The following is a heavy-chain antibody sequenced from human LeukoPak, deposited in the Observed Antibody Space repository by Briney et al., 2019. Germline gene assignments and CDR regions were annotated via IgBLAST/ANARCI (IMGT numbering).Heavy chain of an antibody. J-gene: IGHJ3*01. V-gene: IGHV3-21*01. Sequence: GGSLRLSCVASGFIFSSYNMNWVRQAPGEGLGWVSSISSSSNYIYYADSVKARFTISRDNAKSSLSLQMNSLSADHTAVYYCARDGYNSANGIDVWGQGTMVTVSS. CDR3: ARDGYNSANGIDV. CDR1: GFIFSSYN. CDR2: ISSSSNYI. D-gene: IGHD1-1*01.